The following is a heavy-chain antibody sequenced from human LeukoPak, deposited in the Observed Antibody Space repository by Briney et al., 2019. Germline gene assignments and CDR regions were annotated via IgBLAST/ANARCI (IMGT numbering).Heavy chain of an antibody. J-gene: IGHJ6*03. D-gene: IGHD2-15*01. Sequence: GESLKISCKGSGYSFTSYWIGWVRQMPGKGLEGMGIIYPGDSDTRYSPSFQGQVTISADKSISTAYLQWSSLKASDTAMYYCARQLGRYYYYMDVWGKGTTVTVSS. CDR2: IYPGDSDT. CDR1: GYSFTSYW. V-gene: IGHV5-51*01. CDR3: ARQLGRYYYYMDV.